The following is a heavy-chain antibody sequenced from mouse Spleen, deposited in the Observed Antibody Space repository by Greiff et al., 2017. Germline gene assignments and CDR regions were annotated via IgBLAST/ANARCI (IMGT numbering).Heavy chain of an antibody. Sequence: VQLQQSGPGLVAPSQSLSITCTVSGFSLTSYGVDWVRQSPGKGLEWLGVIWGGGSTNYNSALKSRLSISKDNSKSQVFLKMNSLQTDDTAMYYCASGWLRRGFAYWGQGTLVTVSA. CDR1: GFSLTSYG. J-gene: IGHJ3*01. V-gene: IGHV2-6*01. CDR2: IWGGGST. CDR3: ASGWLRRGFAY. D-gene: IGHD2-2*01.